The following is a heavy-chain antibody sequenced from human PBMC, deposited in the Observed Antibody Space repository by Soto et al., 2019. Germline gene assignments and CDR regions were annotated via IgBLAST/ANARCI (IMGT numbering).Heavy chain of an antibody. CDR2: IYWNDDK. J-gene: IGHJ4*02. CDR3: AHSPWGAAPDY. D-gene: IGHD3-16*01. Sequence: SGPTLVNPTETLTLTCTVSGFPLSARGVGVGWIRQPPGKALEWLAIIYWNDDKRYSPSLKSRLTITKDTSKNQVILTVTNTDPVDTAKYYCAHSPWGAAPDYWGQGTLVTVSS. V-gene: IGHV2-5*01. CDR1: GFPLSARGVG.